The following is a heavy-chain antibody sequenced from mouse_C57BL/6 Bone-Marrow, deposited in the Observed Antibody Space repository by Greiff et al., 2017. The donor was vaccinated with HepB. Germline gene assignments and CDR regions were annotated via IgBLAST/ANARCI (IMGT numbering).Heavy chain of an antibody. V-gene: IGHV1-52*01. D-gene: IGHD1-1*01. CDR1: GYTFTSYW. Sequence: QVQLQQPGAELVRPGSSVKLSCKASGYTFTSYWMHWVKQRPIQGLEWIGNIDPSDSETHYNQKFKDKATLTVDKSSSTAYMQISSLTSEDSAVYYCARGVGSSHYYFDYWGQGTTLTVSS. CDR2: IDPSDSET. J-gene: IGHJ2*01. CDR3: ARGVGSSHYYFDY.